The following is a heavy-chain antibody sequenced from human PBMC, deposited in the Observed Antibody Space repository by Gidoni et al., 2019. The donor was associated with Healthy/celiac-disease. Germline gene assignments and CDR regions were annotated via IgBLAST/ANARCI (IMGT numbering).Heavy chain of an antibody. CDR1: GFTFSRYA. Sequence: EVQLLESGGGLVTHGGSLRLSCAASGFTFSRYAMSWVRQAPGQGLGWVSSIRGSGGNSYYAESVKRRFTISRDNSKNTLYLQMNSVRVEDKAVYDCAKERDLCYDVWSGCGDYWGQGTLVTVSS. J-gene: IGHJ4*02. D-gene: IGHD3-3*01. V-gene: IGHV3-23*01. CDR2: IRGSGGNS. CDR3: AKERDLCYDVWSGCGDY.